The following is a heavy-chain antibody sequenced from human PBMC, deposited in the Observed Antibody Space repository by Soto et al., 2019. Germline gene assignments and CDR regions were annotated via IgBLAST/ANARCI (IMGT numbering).Heavy chain of an antibody. J-gene: IGHJ6*02. CDR1: GGSISSNSYS. CDR3: ARHPGYCSGGSCNGQYTLDV. CDR2: LYSSRDT. Sequence: SEXLSLTCSVSGGSISSNSYSWGWIRQPPGKGLEWIGTLYSSRDTYYNPSLKSRVTISADTSQNQFSLDLTSVTATDTAVYFCARHPGYCSGGSCNGQYTLDVWGQGTTVT. V-gene: IGHV4-39*01. D-gene: IGHD2-15*01.